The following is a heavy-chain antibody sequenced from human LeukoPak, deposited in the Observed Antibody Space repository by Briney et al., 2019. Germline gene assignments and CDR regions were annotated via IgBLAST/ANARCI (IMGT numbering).Heavy chain of an antibody. CDR2: INPNSGGT. J-gene: IGHJ5*02. V-gene: IGHV1-2*02. D-gene: IGHD3-3*01. Sequence: ASVKVSCKASGYTFTGYYMHWVRQAPGQGIEWMGWINPNSGGTNYAQKFQGRVTMTRDTSISTAYMELSRLRSDDTAVYYCACGYYDFWNRAWFDPWGQGTLVTVSS. CDR3: ACGYYDFWNRAWFDP. CDR1: GYTFTGYY.